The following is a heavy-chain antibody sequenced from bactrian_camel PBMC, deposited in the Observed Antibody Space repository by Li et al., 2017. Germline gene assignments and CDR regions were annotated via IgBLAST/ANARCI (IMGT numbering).Heavy chain of an antibody. CDR3: AADLDPYIIGYAPRSPFGY. Sequence: VQLVESGGGSMQAGETLRLSCTASGFTFDDSDMGWYRQVPGKGLEWVSGINPGGGGTGYADSVQGRFTISRDNSKNTLYLLMNSLQTEDTAVYYCAADLDPYIIGYAPRSPFGYWGQGTQVTVS. V-gene: IGHV3S40*01. CDR2: INPGGGGT. J-gene: IGHJ6*01. D-gene: IGHD5*01. CDR1: GFTFDDSD.